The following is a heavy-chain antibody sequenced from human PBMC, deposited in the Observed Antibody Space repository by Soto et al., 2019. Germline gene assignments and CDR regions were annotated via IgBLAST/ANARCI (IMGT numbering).Heavy chain of an antibody. V-gene: IGHV3-23*01. J-gene: IGHJ4*02. Sequence: EVQLLESGGGLVQPGGSLRLSCAASGFTFSTYAMSWVRQAPGKGLEWVSAISGSGSNTYYADSVKGRFTISRDDSKSTLHLHMNSLRADDTAVYYCAGDPSHSYYTLFYYFDYWGQGTLVTVSS. D-gene: IGHD1-26*01. CDR3: AGDPSHSYYTLFYYFDY. CDR2: ISGSGSNT. CDR1: GFTFSTYA.